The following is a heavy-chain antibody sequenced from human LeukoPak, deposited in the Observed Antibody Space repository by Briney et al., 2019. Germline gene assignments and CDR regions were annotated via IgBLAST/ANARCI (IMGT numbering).Heavy chain of an antibody. CDR1: GFTFSTYA. CDR2: ISGSGGST. D-gene: IGHD3-10*01. Sequence: GGSLRLSCAASGFTFSTYAMSWVRQAPGKGLEWVSAISGSGGSTYYADSVKGRFTISRDNSENTLYLQMNSLRAEDTAVYYCAKGYYGSGSYGWFDPWGQGTLVTVSS. CDR3: AKGYYGSGSYGWFDP. J-gene: IGHJ5*02. V-gene: IGHV3-23*01.